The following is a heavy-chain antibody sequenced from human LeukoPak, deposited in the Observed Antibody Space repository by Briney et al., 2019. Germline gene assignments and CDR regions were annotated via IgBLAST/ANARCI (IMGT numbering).Heavy chain of an antibody. CDR3: ASNTGSDSSGYTY. D-gene: IGHD3-22*01. CDR1: GYTFLSYG. V-gene: IGHV1-18*01. J-gene: IGHJ4*02. Sequence: ASVKVSCKASGYTFLSYGITWVRQAPGQGLEWMGWISVYNGDTDYAQKFQGRLTVTTDTSTSTAYMELRSLRSDDTAVYYCASNTGSDSSGYTYWGQGTLVTVSS. CDR2: ISVYNGDT.